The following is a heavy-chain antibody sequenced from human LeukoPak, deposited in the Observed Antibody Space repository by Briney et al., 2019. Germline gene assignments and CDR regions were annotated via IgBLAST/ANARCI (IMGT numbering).Heavy chain of an antibody. D-gene: IGHD6-19*01. V-gene: IGHV4-59*08. CDR2: VHNNVNT. J-gene: IGHJ6*03. CDR3: ARVGIAVAGFMDV. CDR1: GRSISSYY. Sequence: SQSLSLTCTVSGRSISSYYWSWIRLAPGKALEWIGNVHNNVNTNYNPALTSRATILIDTSKNQFSLKLSSVTAADTAVYYCARVGIAVAGFMDVWGKGTTVSVSS.